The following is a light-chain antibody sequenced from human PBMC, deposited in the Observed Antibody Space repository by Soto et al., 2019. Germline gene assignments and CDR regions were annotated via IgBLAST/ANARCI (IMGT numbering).Light chain of an antibody. CDR3: SSYTSSSTLV. CDR2: EVS. V-gene: IGLV2-14*01. Sequence: QSALTQPASVSASPGQSITISCTGTSSDIGGYIYVSWYQHHPGKAPRLMIYEVSSRPSGVSNRFSGSKSGNTASLTISGLQAEDEAQYYCSSYTSSSTLVFGGGTKLTVL. CDR1: SSDIGGYIY. J-gene: IGLJ2*01.